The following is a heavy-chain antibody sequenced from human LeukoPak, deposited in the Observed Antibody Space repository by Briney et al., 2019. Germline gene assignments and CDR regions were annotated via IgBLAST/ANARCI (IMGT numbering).Heavy chain of an antibody. D-gene: IGHD3-16*01. Sequence: ASVKVSCKASGYTFTSYDINWVRQATGQGHEWMGWMNPNSGNTGYAQKFQGRVTMTRNTSISTAYMELSSLRSEDTAVYYCARGATHRIMITFGGVATFDYWGQGTLVTVSS. CDR1: GYTFTSYD. J-gene: IGHJ4*02. V-gene: IGHV1-8*01. CDR2: MNPNSGNT. CDR3: ARGATHRIMITFGGVATFDY.